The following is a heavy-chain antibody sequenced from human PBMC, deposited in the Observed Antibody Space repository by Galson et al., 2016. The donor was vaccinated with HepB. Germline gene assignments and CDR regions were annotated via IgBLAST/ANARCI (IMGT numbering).Heavy chain of an antibody. D-gene: IGHD5-18*01. CDR1: GFTFSTSA. J-gene: IGHJ4*02. Sequence: SLRLSCAASGFTFSTSAVHWVRQAAVKGLEWVAVISSDGSNPFYADSVTGRFTISRDNSKDTLYLQMNSLRAEDTAVYYCAKDGGYTYALGYWGRGTLVTVSS. CDR3: AKDGGYTYALGY. CDR2: ISSDGSNP. V-gene: IGHV3-30-3*01.